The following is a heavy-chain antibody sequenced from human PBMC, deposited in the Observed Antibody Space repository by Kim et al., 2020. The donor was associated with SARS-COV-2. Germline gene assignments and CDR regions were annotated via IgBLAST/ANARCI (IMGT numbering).Heavy chain of an antibody. CDR3: ARDGDYKFF. V-gene: IGHV3-53*01. J-gene: IGHJ1*01. D-gene: IGHD3-10*01. CDR2: GAT. Sequence: GATYYADSVKGRFTISRDSSKNSLYLHMNNLRAEDTAVYYCARDGDYKFFWGQGTLVIVSS.